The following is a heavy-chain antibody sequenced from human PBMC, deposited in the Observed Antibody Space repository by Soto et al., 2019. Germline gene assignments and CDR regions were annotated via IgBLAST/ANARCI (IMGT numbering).Heavy chain of an antibody. D-gene: IGHD3-22*01. V-gene: IGHV3-30-3*01. CDR2: ISYDGSNK. J-gene: IGHJ6*02. CDR3: ARMYYYDSSGYHNYYYGMDV. CDR1: GFTFSSYA. Sequence: QVQLVESGGGVVQPGRSLRLSCAASGFTFSSYAMHWVRQAPGKGLEWVAVISYDGSNKYYADSVKGRFTISRDNSKNPLYLQMNSLRAEDTAVYYCARMYYYDSSGYHNYYYGMDVWGQGTTVTVSS.